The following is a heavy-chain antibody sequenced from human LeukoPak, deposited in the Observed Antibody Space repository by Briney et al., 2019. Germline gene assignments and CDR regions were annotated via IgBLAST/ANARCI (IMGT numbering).Heavy chain of an antibody. Sequence: GGSLRLSCVVSGFTFTNYWMGWVRQAPGKGLEWVGNIKPDGSDKYYMDSMKGRFTISRDNSENSLHLHMNSLRAEDTAVYYCARDRGAAAGYFDYWGQGTLVTVSS. V-gene: IGHV3-7*01. J-gene: IGHJ4*02. CDR3: ARDRGAAAGYFDY. D-gene: IGHD6-13*01. CDR1: GFTFTNYW. CDR2: IKPDGSDK.